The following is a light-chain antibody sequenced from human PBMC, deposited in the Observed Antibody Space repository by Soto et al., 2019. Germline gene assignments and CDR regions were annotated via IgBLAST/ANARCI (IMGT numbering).Light chain of an antibody. CDR2: GAS. Sequence: IVMTQSPATLSMSPGERATLSCRASQSLNRDLAWYQQKPGQAPRLLIYGASTRATGFPARFSGSGSGTEFTLTISSLQSEDFAVYYCQQYNNWPPYTFGQGTKVDIK. CDR1: QSLNRD. J-gene: IGKJ2*01. V-gene: IGKV3-15*01. CDR3: QQYNNWPPYT.